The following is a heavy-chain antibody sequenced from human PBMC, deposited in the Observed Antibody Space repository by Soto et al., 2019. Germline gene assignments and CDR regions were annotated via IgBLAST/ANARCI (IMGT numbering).Heavy chain of an antibody. V-gene: IGHV4-59*13. J-gene: IGHJ4*02. Sequence: PSETLSLTCTVSGDSINTYYWSWIRQPPGRGLEWIGYIYNSGSISYNPSLKSRVTISVDTSKNLFSLNLTSVTAADTAVYYCARVAYYYESSGYYEYYFDFWGQGTLVTVSS. CDR2: IYNSGSI. D-gene: IGHD3-22*01. CDR3: ARVAYYYESSGYYEYYFDF. CDR1: GDSINTYY.